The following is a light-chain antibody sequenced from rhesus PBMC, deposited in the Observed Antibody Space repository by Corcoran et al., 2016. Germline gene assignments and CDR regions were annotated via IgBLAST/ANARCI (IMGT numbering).Light chain of an antibody. V-gene: IGKV1-22*01. CDR2: EAS. CDR3: LQYSSSPLT. CDR1: QGISSR. Sequence: DIQMTQSPSSLSASVGDKVTITCRASQGISSRLAWYQQKPGKAPKLLIYEASNLQSGFPSRFSGSGYGTDFTLAISSLQPEDFATYYCLQYSSSPLTFGGGTKVELK. J-gene: IGKJ4*01.